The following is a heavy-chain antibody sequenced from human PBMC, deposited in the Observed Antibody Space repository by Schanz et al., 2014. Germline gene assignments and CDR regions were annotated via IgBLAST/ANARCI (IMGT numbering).Heavy chain of an antibody. CDR2: VSRSTPDI. J-gene: IGHJ4*02. Sequence: EMQLLESGGGLIQPGGSLRLSCAASGFTFSTHAMSWVRQAPGKGLEWVSYVSRSTPDIYYADSVKGRFTMSRDNAKNTLYLQMNSLRAEDTAVYYCANNWNLDYWGQGTLVTVSS. CDR3: ANNWNLDY. CDR1: GFTFSTHA. D-gene: IGHD1-20*01. V-gene: IGHV3-23*01.